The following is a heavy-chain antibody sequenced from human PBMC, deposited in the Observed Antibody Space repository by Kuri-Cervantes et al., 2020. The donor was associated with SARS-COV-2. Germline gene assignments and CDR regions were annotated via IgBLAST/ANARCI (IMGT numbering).Heavy chain of an antibody. D-gene: IGHD2-2*01. CDR2: IYYSGST. Sequence: ETLSLTCTVSGGSVSSGSYYWSWIRQPPGKGLEWIGYIYYSGSTNYNPSLKSRVTISVDTSKNQFSLKLSSVTAADTAVYYCARVGAVVPAATYYFDYWGQGTLVTVSS. V-gene: IGHV4-61*01. CDR3: ARVGAVVPAATYYFDY. J-gene: IGHJ4*02. CDR1: GGSVSSGSYY.